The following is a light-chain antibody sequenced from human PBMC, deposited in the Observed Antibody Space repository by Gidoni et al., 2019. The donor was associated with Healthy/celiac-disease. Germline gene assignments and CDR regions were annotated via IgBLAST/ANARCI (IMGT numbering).Light chain of an antibody. V-gene: IGKV3-11*01. Sequence: IVLTQSPATLSLSPWERATLSCRASQSVSSYLAWYQQKPGQAPRLLIYDASNRATGIPARFSGSGSGTDFTLTISSLEPEDFAVYYCQQRSNWPRWTFGQGTKVEIK. J-gene: IGKJ1*01. CDR2: DAS. CDR1: QSVSSY. CDR3: QQRSNWPRWT.